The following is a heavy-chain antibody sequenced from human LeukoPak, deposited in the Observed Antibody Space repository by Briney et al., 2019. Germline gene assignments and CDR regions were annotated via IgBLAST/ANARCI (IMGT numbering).Heavy chain of an antibody. CDR3: ARETYCSGGSCYSENWFDP. CDR2: IYYSGST. V-gene: IGHV4-39*07. Sequence: SETLSLTCTVSGGSISSSSYYWGWIRQPPGKGLEWIGSIYYSGSTYYNPSLKSRVTISVDTSKNQFSLKLSSVTAADTAVYYCARETYCSGGSCYSENWFDPWGQGTLVTVSS. CDR1: GGSISSSSYY. J-gene: IGHJ5*02. D-gene: IGHD2-15*01.